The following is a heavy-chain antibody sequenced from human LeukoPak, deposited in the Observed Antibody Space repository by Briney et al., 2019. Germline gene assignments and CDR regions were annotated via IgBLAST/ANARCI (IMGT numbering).Heavy chain of an antibody. J-gene: IGHJ4*02. Sequence: GGSLRLSCAASGFTFSSYGMHWVRQAPGKGLEWVAVIWYDGSNKYYADSVKGRFTISRDNSKNTLYLQMNSLRAEDTAVYYCARDCMRQCVDYWGQGTLVTVSS. CDR2: IWYDGSNK. CDR3: ARDCMRQCVDY. D-gene: IGHD2-8*01. V-gene: IGHV3-33*01. CDR1: GFTFSSYG.